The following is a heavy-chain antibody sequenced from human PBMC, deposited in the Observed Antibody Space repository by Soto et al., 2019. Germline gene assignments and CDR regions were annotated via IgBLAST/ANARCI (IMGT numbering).Heavy chain of an antibody. D-gene: IGHD5-12*01. CDR2: IYYSGST. J-gene: IGHJ5*02. CDR1: GDSISRSY. Sequence: SETLSLTCSVSGDSISRSYWNWIRQPPGKGLEWIGYIYYSGSTNYNPSLKSRVTISLDTSKNQFSLKVSSVTAADTAVYYCARGYDWFDPWGQGTLVTVSS. V-gene: IGHV4-59*01. CDR3: ARGYDWFDP.